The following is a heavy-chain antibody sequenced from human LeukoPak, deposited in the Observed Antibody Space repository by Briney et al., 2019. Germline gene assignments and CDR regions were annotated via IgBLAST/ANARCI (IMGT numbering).Heavy chain of an antibody. CDR3: ARDHSSGWYWGVGNWFDP. V-gene: IGHV3-30*04. D-gene: IGHD6-19*01. CDR1: GFTFSSYA. Sequence: HPGRSLRLSCAASGFTFSSYAMHWVRQAPGKGLERVAVISYDGSNKYYADSVKGRFTISRDNSKNTLYLQMNSLRAEDTAVYYCARDHSSGWYWGVGNWFDPWGQGTLVTVSS. CDR2: ISYDGSNK. J-gene: IGHJ5*02.